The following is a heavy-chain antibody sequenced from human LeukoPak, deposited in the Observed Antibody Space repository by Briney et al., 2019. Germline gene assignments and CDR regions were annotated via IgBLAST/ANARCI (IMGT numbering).Heavy chain of an antibody. Sequence: SETLSLTCAVYGGSFSGYYWTWIRQPPGKGLEWIGEINHSGDTYYNPSLRSRVTISVDTSKNQFSLTLTSVSAADTAVYYCATGSGGPRLRAWGQGTLVTVSS. J-gene: IGHJ4*02. CDR2: INHSGDT. CDR1: GGSFSGYY. V-gene: IGHV4-34*01. D-gene: IGHD1-26*01. CDR3: ATGSGGPRLRA.